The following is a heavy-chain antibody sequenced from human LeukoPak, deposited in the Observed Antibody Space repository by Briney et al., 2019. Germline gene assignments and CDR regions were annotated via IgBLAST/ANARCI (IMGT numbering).Heavy chain of an antibody. V-gene: IGHV1-46*01. D-gene: IGHD2-2*01. CDR3: ARLGYCSSTSCYGACDI. Sequence: ASVTVSCKASGYTFTSYYMHWVRQAPGQGLEWMGIINPSGGSTSYAQKFQGRVTMTRDMSTSTVYMELSSLRSEDTAVYYCARLGYCSSTSCYGACDIWGQGTMVTVSS. CDR1: GYTFTSYY. CDR2: INPSGGST. J-gene: IGHJ3*02.